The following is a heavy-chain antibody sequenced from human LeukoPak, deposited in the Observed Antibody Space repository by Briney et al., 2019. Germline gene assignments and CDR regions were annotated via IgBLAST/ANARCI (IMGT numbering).Heavy chain of an antibody. V-gene: IGHV3-74*01. CDR3: AKDSRHSWQWLRYFDL. Sequence: PGGSLRLSCTASGFRFSAYSMNWVRQTPGKGLVWVSRIRTDGTITTYADSVKGRFSISRDNAKNTLYLQVNSLRVEDTAVYYCAKDSRHSWQWLRYFDLWGRGTLVTVSS. CDR2: IRTDGTIT. D-gene: IGHD6-19*01. J-gene: IGHJ2*01. CDR1: GFRFSAYS.